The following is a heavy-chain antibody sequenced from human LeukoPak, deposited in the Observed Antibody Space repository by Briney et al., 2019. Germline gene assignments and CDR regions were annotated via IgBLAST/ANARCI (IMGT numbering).Heavy chain of an antibody. Sequence: GESLKISCKTSGYNFTNYWIGWARQLPGKGLEWMGIIYPRDSDTRYRPTFKGQVTISADKSISTAHLHLSSLKASDTAVYYCVTARRDAYDRAIDYWGQGTLVTGS. J-gene: IGHJ4*02. D-gene: IGHD5-12*01. V-gene: IGHV5-51*01. CDR3: VTARRDAYDRAIDY. CDR2: IYPRDSDT. CDR1: GYNFTNYW.